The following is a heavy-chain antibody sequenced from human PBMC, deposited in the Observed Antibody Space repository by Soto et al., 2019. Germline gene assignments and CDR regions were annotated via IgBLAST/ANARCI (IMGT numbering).Heavy chain of an antibody. J-gene: IGHJ2*01. D-gene: IGHD2-21*01. Sequence: EVQLVESGGGLVQPGGSLRLSCAASGFTFSDRFMDWVRQAPGKGLEWIGRAKSRARGFATQYADSVKGRFTVSRDESTSSFYLQMNTLNAGDTAVYYCASPKVAVDAIRDRYFDCWGRGTLVTVSS. CDR2: AKSRARGFAT. V-gene: IGHV3-72*01. CDR3: ASPKVAVDAIRDRYFDC. CDR1: GFTFSDRF.